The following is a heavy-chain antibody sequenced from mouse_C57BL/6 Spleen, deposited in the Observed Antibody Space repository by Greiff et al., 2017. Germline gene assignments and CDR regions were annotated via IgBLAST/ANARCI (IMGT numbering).Heavy chain of an antibody. Sequence: QVQLQQPGAELVKPGASVKLSCKASGYTFTSYWMQWVKQRPGQGLEWIGEIDPSDSYTNYNQKFKGKATLTVDTSSSTAYMQLSSLTSEDSAVXYCARRELRGSFDYWGQGTTLTVSS. CDR3: ARRELRGSFDY. CDR2: IDPSDSYT. V-gene: IGHV1-50*01. D-gene: IGHD1-1*01. J-gene: IGHJ2*01. CDR1: GYTFTSYW.